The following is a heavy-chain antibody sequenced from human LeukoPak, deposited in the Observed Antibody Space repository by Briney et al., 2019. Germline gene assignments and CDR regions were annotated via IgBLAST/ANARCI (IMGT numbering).Heavy chain of an antibody. D-gene: IGHD3-10*01. CDR2: ISSNGGST. V-gene: IGHV3-64*01. CDR3: ARSRTYYYGSGAYYYYYGMDV. J-gene: IGHJ6*02. CDR1: GFTFGSYA. Sequence: GGSLRLSCAASGFTFGSYAMHWVRQAPGKGLEYVSAISSNGGSTYYANSVKGRFTISRDNSKNTLYLQMGSLRAEDMAVYYCARSRTYYYGSGAYYYYYGMDVWGQGTTVTVSS.